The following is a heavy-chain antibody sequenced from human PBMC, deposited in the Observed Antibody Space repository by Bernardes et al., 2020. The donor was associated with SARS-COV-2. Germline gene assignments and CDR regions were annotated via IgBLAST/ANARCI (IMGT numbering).Heavy chain of an antibody. CDR3: ARGPLVVVVAATPYYYYYGMDV. D-gene: IGHD2-15*01. Sequence: EHLSRTGAVYGGSFSGYYWSWIRPPPGKGLEWIGEINHSGSTNYNPSLKSRVTISVDTSKNQFSLKLSSVTAADTAVYYCARGPLVVVVAATPYYYYYGMDVWGQGTTVTVSS. CDR1: GGSFSGYY. V-gene: IGHV4-34*01. CDR2: INHSGST. J-gene: IGHJ6*02.